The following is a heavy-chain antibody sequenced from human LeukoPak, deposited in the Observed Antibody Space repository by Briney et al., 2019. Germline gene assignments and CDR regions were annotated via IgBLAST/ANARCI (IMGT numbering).Heavy chain of an antibody. V-gene: IGHV4-30-2*01. Sequence: SETLSLTCAVSGGSISSGGYSWSWIRQPPGKGLEWIGYIYHSGSTYYNPSLKSRVTMSVDTSKNHFSLQLSSVTAADTAVYYCARGYCSGGSCYTNDYWGQGTLVTVSS. CDR2: IYHSGST. D-gene: IGHD2-15*01. CDR1: GGSISSGGYS. J-gene: IGHJ4*02. CDR3: ARGYCSGGSCYTNDY.